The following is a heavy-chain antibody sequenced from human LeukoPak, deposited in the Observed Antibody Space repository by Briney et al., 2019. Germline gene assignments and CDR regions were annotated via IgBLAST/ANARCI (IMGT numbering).Heavy chain of an antibody. Sequence: PGGSLRLSCAASGFTFSSYAMSWVRQAPGKGLEWDSAISGSGSSTYYADSVKGRFTISRDNSKNTLYLQMNSLRAEDTAVYYCAKLTKWELRASWYFDYWSQGTLVTVSS. D-gene: IGHD1-26*01. J-gene: IGHJ4*02. CDR3: AKLTKWELRASWYFDY. CDR1: GFTFSSYA. V-gene: IGHV3-23*01. CDR2: ISGSGSST.